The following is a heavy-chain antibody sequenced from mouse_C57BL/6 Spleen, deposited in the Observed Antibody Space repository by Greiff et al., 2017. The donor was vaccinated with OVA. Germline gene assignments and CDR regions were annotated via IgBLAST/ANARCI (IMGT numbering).Heavy chain of an antibody. CDR3: ARGYGSSYGWYFDV. CDR2: INPNNGGT. Sequence: VQLQQSGPELVKPGASVKMSCKASGYTFTDYNMHWVKQSHGKSLEWIGYINPNNGGTSYNQKFKGKATLTVNNSSSTANRAQGSLTSEESAVYYCARGYGSSYGWYFDVWGTGTTVTVSS. D-gene: IGHD1-1*01. V-gene: IGHV1-22*01. J-gene: IGHJ1*03. CDR1: GYTFTDYN.